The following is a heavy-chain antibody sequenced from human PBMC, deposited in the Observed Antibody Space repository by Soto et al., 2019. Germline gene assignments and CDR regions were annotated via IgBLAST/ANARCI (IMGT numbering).Heavy chain of an antibody. CDR2: IYHSGST. CDR3: AAGGGLPRYY. V-gene: IGHV4-30-2*01. CDR1: GGSISSGGYS. Sequence: QLQLQESGSGLVKPSQTLSLICAVSGGSISSGGYSWSWIRQPPGKGREWIGYIYHSGSTYYNPSLKSRGTISVDRSKKQFSMQLSYVTAADTAVYYCAAGGGLPRYYWGQGTLVTVSA. J-gene: IGHJ4*02. D-gene: IGHD5-12*01.